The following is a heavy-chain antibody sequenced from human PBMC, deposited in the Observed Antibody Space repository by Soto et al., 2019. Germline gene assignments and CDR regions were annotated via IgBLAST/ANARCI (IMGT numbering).Heavy chain of an antibody. Sequence: SLRLSCAASGFTFSSYWMHWVRQAPGKGLVWVSRINSDGSSTSYADSVKGRFTISRDNAKNTPYLQMNSLRAEDTAVYYCARTMVRAVMRPQHYYYMDVWGKGTTVTVSS. D-gene: IGHD3-10*01. CDR1: GFTFSSYW. CDR3: ARTMVRAVMRPQHYYYMDV. CDR2: INSDGSST. V-gene: IGHV3-74*01. J-gene: IGHJ6*03.